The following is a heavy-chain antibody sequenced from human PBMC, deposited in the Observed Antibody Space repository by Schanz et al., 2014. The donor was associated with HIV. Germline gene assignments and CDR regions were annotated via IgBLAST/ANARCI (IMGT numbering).Heavy chain of an antibody. CDR1: GFTFSSYA. CDR3: ARGLPRFAVTTLDS. CDR2: ISYDGSNK. J-gene: IGHJ4*02. D-gene: IGHD4-17*01. V-gene: IGHV3-30-3*01. Sequence: QVQLVESGGGVVQPGRSLRLSCAASGFTFSSYAMHWVRQAPGKGLEWVAVISYDGSNKYYADSVKGRFTISRDNSKNTVYLQMNSLRAEDTAVYYCARGLPRFAVTTLDSWGQGTLVTVSS.